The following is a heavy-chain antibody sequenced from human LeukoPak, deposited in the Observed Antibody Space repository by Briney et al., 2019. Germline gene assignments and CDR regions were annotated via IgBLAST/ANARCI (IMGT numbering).Heavy chain of an antibody. D-gene: IGHD7-27*01. V-gene: IGHV4-4*07. CDR2: ICYSGGT. CDR3: ASDLTVPPYNWFDP. J-gene: IGHJ5*02. CDR1: GGSIRSSH. Sequence: PSQTLSLTCTVSGGSIRSSHWSWIRQPAGKGLEWIAIICYSGGTNYNPSLKSRVTISRDTSKNQFSLTLTSVTAADTAVYYCASDLTVPPYNWFDPWGQGTLVTVSS.